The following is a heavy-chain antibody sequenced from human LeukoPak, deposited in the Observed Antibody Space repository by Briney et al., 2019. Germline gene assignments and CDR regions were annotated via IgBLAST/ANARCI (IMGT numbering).Heavy chain of an antibody. V-gene: IGHV1-2*02. CDR2: INPNNGDT. CDR1: GYTFTGYY. Sequence: ASVKVSCKASGYTFTGYYMHWVRQAPGQGLEWMGWINPNNGDTDYAQKFQGRVTMTRDTSISTAYMELNRLRSDDTAVYYCARDGPQGRTPLPADSALDYWGQGTLVTVSS. CDR3: ARDGPQGRTPLPADSALDY. J-gene: IGHJ4*02. D-gene: IGHD2-2*01.